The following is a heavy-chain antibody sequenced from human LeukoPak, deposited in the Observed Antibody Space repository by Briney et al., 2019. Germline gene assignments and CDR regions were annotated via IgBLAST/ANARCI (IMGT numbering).Heavy chain of an antibody. CDR3: ARTYCISSSCYDGGYFDY. V-gene: IGHV4-30-2*01. CDR2: IYHTGSA. J-gene: IGHJ4*02. CDR1: GDSISSGTYY. Sequence: PSETLSLTCTVSGDSISSGTYYWTWIRQPPGKDLEWIGYIYHTGSAYYNPSLESRVTVSVDRSKNQFSLNLRSVTAADTAVYFCARTYCISSSCYDGGYFDYWGQGNLVTVSS. D-gene: IGHD2-2*01.